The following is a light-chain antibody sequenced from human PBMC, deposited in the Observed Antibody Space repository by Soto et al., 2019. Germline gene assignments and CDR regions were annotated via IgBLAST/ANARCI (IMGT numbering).Light chain of an antibody. Sequence: EIVLTQSPGTLSLSPGERATLSCRASQSVSSNYLAWYQQKPGQAPRLLIYGASSSATGIPDRFSGSGSGTDFTLTISRLEPEDFAVYYCQQYDSSPDTFGGGTKVEIK. V-gene: IGKV3-20*01. J-gene: IGKJ4*01. CDR3: QQYDSSPDT. CDR2: GAS. CDR1: QSVSSNY.